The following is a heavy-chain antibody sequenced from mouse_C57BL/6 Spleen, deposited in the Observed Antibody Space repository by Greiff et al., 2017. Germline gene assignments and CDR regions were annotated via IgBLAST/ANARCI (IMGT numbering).Heavy chain of an antibody. V-gene: IGHV1-15*01. CDR2: IDPETGGT. CDR3: TRSYYSKVFDY. CDR1: GYTFTDYE. Sequence: VQLQQSGAELVRPGASVTLSCKASGYTFTDYEMHWVKQTPVHGLEWIGAIDPETGGTTYNQKFKGKAILTADQSSSTTYMELRSLTSEDAAVYYCTRSYYSKVFDYWGQGTTRTVAS. J-gene: IGHJ2*01. D-gene: IGHD2-5*01.